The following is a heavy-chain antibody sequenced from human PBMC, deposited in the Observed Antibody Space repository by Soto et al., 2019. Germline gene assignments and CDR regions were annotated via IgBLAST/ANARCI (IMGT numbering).Heavy chain of an antibody. J-gene: IGHJ6*02. CDR2: IWHDGNNK. CDR3: ASDLVGASDSYGLDV. Sequence: GGSLRLSCAASGFTFSNYGMHWVRQSPGKGLEWVAIIWHDGNNKYYADSVSGRFIISRDNSKNRLYLQMNSLRAEDTAVYYCASDLVGASDSYGLDVWGQGTPVTVSS. D-gene: IGHD1-26*01. V-gene: IGHV3-33*01. CDR1: GFTFSNYG.